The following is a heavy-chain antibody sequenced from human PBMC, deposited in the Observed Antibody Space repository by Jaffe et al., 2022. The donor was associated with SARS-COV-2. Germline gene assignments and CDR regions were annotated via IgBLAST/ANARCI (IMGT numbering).Heavy chain of an antibody. CDR3: AKVLSDFDWLLDLVL. D-gene: IGHD3-9*01. V-gene: IGHV3-30*18. Sequence: QVQLVESGGGVVQPGRSLRLSCAASGFTFSSYGMHWVRQAPGKGLEWVAVISYDGSNKYYADSVKGRFTISRDNSKNTLYLQMNSLRAEDTAVYYCAKVLSDFDWLLDLVLWGQGTLVTVSS. J-gene: IGHJ4*02. CDR1: GFTFSSYG. CDR2: ISYDGSNK.